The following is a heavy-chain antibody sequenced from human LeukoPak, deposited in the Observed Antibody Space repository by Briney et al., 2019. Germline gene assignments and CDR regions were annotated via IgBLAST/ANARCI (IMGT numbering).Heavy chain of an antibody. J-gene: IGHJ4*02. CDR1: GYTFTAYY. CDR2: ISPNSGAT. Sequence: AAVKVSCKASGYTFTAYYIHWVRQAPGQGLEWMGYISPNSGATKYAQKFQGRVTMTTDTSITTAYMELSSLTSGDAAVYYCARVSNGYSYGYPFDYWGQGTLVTVSS. D-gene: IGHD5-18*01. V-gene: IGHV1-2*02. CDR3: ARVSNGYSYGYPFDY.